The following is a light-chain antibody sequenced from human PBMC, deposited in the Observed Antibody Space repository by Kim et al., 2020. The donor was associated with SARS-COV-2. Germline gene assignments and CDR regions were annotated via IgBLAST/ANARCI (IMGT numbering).Light chain of an antibody. V-gene: IGKV1-16*02. CDR2: ATY. CDR1: QDIAGH. J-gene: IGKJ4*01. Sequence: AYGGDRVTITCQASQDIAGHLAWFKQNPGKAPRSLLNATYNLQNGVSSKFSGSRSGTEFTLTITNLQPEDSATDYCQQYSRYPLTFGGGTKVDIK. CDR3: QQYSRYPLT.